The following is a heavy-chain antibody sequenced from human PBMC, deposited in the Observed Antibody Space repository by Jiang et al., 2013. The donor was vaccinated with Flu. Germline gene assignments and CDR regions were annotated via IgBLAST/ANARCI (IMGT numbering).Heavy chain of an antibody. CDR2: IYYSGST. Sequence: GLLKPSETLSLTCTVSGGSVSSGSYYWSWIRQPPGKGLEWIGYIYYSGSTNYNPSLKSRVTISVDTSKNQFSLKLSSVTAADTAVYYCARESPYYYDSTWGQGTLVTVSS. D-gene: IGHD3-22*01. CDR3: ARESPYYYDST. CDR1: GGSVSSGSYY. J-gene: IGHJ5*02. V-gene: IGHV4-61*01.